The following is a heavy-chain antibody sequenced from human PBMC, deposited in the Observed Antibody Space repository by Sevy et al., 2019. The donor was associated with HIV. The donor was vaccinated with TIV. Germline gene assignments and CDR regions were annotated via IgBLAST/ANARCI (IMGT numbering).Heavy chain of an antibody. D-gene: IGHD2-8*01. Sequence: SLRLSCAASGFAPSTYGMHWVRQAPGKGLEWVAVIGYDGSNKYYADSVKGRFSISRDNSRNTLFLQMDSLRAEDTAVYYCARDARMYGDYLLAYFDYWGQGTLVTVSS. CDR1: GFAPSTYG. CDR2: IGYDGSNK. V-gene: IGHV3-33*01. CDR3: ARDARMYGDYLLAYFDY. J-gene: IGHJ4*02.